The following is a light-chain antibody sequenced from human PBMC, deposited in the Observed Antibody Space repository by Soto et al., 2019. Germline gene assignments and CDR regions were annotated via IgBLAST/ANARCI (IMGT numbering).Light chain of an antibody. J-gene: IGLJ3*02. CDR2: EVS. CDR1: SSDVGGYNY. V-gene: IGLV2-14*01. Sequence: QSALTQPASVSGSPGQSITISCTGTSSDVGGYNYVSWYQQHPGKVPKVMIFEVSNRPSGICHRFPGSKSGNTASLTISGLQAEDESDYYCASWDDNLNGGVFGGVTKVTVL. CDR3: ASWDDNLNGGV.